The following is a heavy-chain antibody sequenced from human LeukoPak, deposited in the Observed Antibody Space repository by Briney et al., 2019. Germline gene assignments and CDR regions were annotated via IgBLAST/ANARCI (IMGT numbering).Heavy chain of an antibody. CDR2: ISSSSSYI. J-gene: IGHJ4*02. D-gene: IGHD5-24*01. CDR3: ARDRGVEMATTYYFDY. CDR1: GFTFSSYS. Sequence: PGGSLRLSCAASGFTFSSYSMNWVRQAPGKGLEWVSSISSSSSYIYYADSVKGRFTISRDNAKNSLYLQMNSLRAEDTAVYYCARDRGVEMATTYYFDYWGQGTLVTVSS. V-gene: IGHV3-21*01.